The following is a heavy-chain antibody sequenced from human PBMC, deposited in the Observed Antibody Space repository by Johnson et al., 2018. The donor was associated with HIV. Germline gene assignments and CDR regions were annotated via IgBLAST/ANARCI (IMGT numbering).Heavy chain of an antibody. CDR1: GFTFDNYD. J-gene: IGHJ3*02. CDR2: INWNGGST. V-gene: IGHV3-20*04. Sequence: VQLVESGGAVVRPGGSLRLSCAASGFTFDNYDMSWVRQGPGKGLEWVSSINWNGGSTAYADSVKGRFTISRDKVKNYLYLQMNSLRAEDTAVYYCAKDQNRDDAFDIWGQGTMVTVSS. CDR3: AKDQNRDDAFDI. D-gene: IGHD1-14*01.